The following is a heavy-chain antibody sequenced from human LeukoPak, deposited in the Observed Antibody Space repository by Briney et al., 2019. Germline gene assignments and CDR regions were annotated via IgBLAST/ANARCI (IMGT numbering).Heavy chain of an antibody. CDR1: GFTVSSNY. CDR3: ARVYGDYGENYFDY. D-gene: IGHD4-17*01. V-gene: IGHV3-53*01. CDR2: IYSGGST. J-gene: IGHJ4*02. Sequence: GGSLRLSCAASGFTVSSNYMSWVRQAPGKGLEWVSVIYSGGSTYYADSVKGRFTISRDNSKNTLYLQMNSLRAEDTAMYYCARVYGDYGENYFDYWGQGTLVTVSS.